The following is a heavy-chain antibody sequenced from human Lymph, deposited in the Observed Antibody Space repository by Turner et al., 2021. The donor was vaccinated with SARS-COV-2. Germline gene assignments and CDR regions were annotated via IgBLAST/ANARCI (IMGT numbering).Heavy chain of an antibody. Sequence: QVQLVESGGGVVQPGRSLRLSCAASGFTFSSYAMHWVRQAPGKGLEWVAVISYDGSNKYYADSVKGRFTISRDNSKNTLYLQMNSLRAEDTAVYYCARDLMEVGGMDVWGQGTTVTVS. V-gene: IGHV3-30*14. CDR1: GFTFSSYA. J-gene: IGHJ6*02. D-gene: IGHD3-3*01. CDR3: ARDLMEVGGMDV. CDR2: ISYDGSNK.